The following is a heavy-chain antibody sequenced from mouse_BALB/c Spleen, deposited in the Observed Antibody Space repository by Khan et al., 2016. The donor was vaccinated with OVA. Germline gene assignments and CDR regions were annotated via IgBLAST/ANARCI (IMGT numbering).Heavy chain of an antibody. D-gene: IGHD2-3*01. CDR1: GFTFNNYA. Sequence: EVELVESGGGLVKPGGSLKLSCAASGFTFNNYAMSWVRQTPEKRLEWVATVSSGGSYTYYPDNVKGRFTISRDNAQNTLYLQMSSLRSEDTAMYYGTRQGGIYDGPFDYWGQGTTLTVSS. CDR3: TRQGGIYDGPFDY. V-gene: IGHV5-9-3*01. J-gene: IGHJ2*01. CDR2: VSSGGSYT.